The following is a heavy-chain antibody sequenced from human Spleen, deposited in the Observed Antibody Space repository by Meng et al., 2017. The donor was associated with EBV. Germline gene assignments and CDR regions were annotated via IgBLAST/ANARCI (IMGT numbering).Heavy chain of an antibody. V-gene: IGHV1-8*01. Sequence: RLVQYGAEVKKPGAFVKACCPASGYTFTSYGINWVRQATGQGIEWMGWVNTSNGNTGYARKFQGRVTVTWNHSIRTVYMELSGVRVEDTAVYYCVRSRGDYFDHWGRGTLVTVSS. CDR2: VNTSNGNT. D-gene: IGHD3-10*01. CDR1: GYTFTSYG. CDR3: VRSRGDYFDH. J-gene: IGHJ4*02.